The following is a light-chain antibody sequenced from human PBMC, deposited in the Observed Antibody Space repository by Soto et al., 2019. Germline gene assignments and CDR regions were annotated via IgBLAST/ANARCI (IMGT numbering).Light chain of an antibody. CDR1: QSVSSN. J-gene: IGKJ1*01. CDR3: QQYNNWAPWT. V-gene: IGKV3-15*01. CDR2: GAS. Sequence: EIVMTQSPATLSVSPGERATLSCRASQSVSSNLAWYQQKPGQAPRLLIYGASTRATGIPARFSGSGSGTEFTLTFSSLQYEDFAVYYCQQYNNWAPWTFGQGNKVEIK.